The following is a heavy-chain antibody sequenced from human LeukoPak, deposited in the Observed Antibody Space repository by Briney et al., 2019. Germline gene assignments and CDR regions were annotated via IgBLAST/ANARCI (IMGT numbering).Heavy chain of an antibody. J-gene: IGHJ5*02. CDR3: ARGPLGYCSGGSCYRNWFDP. Sequence: SETLSLTCTVSGDSISSNNYFWGWICQPPGKGLEWIGEISYNGNTYYNPSLKSRVTISVDTSKNQFSLKLSSVIAADTAVYYCARGPLGYCSGGSCYRNWFDPWGQGTLVTVSS. CDR1: GDSISSNNYF. V-gene: IGHV4-39*01. D-gene: IGHD2-15*01. CDR2: ISYNGNT.